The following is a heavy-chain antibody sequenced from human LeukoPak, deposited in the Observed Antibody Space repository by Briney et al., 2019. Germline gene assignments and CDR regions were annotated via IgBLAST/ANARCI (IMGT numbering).Heavy chain of an antibody. Sequence: GGSLRLSCAASGFTFSTYSMNWVRQAPGKGLEWLSYISGPSTTIYYADSVKGRFTISRDNARDSLYLQMNSLRDEDTALYYCVRRVTYSSATFDYWGPGTLVTVSS. CDR1: GFTFSTYS. CDR3: VRRVTYSSATFDY. D-gene: IGHD3-22*01. J-gene: IGHJ4*02. V-gene: IGHV3-48*02. CDR2: ISGPSTTI.